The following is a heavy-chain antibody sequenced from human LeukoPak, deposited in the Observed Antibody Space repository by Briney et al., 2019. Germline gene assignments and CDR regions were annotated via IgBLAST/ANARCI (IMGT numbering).Heavy chain of an antibody. Sequence: ASVKVSCKASGYTFTSYGISWVRQAPGQGLEWMGWISAYNGNTNYAQKLQGRVTMTTDTSTSTAYMELRSLRSDDTAVYYCARSSSSHYYYYMDVWGKGTTVTVSS. V-gene: IGHV1-18*01. CDR2: ISAYNGNT. CDR1: GYTFTSYG. J-gene: IGHJ6*03. D-gene: IGHD6-13*01. CDR3: ARSSSSHYYYYMDV.